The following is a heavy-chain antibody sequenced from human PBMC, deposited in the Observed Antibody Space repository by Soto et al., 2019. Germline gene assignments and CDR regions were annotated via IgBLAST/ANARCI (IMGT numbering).Heavy chain of an antibody. J-gene: IGHJ4*02. CDR1: VFSFSSFW. V-gene: IGHV3-7*01. CDR2: INQDGNNK. CDR3: ARDYRAD. Sequence: HPGGSLRLSCAASVFSFSSFWMSWVRQAPGKGPEWVASINQDGNNKQYVDSVKGRFTISRDNAENSLYLQMNSLRAEDTAVYYCARDYRADWGPGTLVTVSS. D-gene: IGHD1-26*01.